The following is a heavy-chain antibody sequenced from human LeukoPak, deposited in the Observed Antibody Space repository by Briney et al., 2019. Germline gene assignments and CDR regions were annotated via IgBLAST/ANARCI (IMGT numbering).Heavy chain of an antibody. V-gene: IGHV1-18*01. CDR2: ISAYNGNT. D-gene: IGHD4-17*01. CDR3: ARDLREVDYGDYDGYFDY. CDR1: GGTFSSYA. J-gene: IGHJ4*02. Sequence: VASVKVSCKASGGTFSSYAISWVRQAPGQGLEWMGWISAYNGNTNYAQKLQGRVTMTTDTSTSTAYMELRSLRSDDTAVYYCARDLREVDYGDYDGYFDYWGQGTLVTVSS.